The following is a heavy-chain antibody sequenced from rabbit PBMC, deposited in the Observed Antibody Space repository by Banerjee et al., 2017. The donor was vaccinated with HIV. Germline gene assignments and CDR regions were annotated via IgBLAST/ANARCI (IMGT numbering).Heavy chain of an antibody. CDR2: IDTGSGSI. Sequence: QSLEESGGDLVKPGASLTLTCTASGFSFSSSYWICWVRQAPGKGLEWIACIDTGSGSIYYASWAKGRFTISSNNAQNTVDLQMNSLTAADTATYFCARDMTNNVGYPYFNLWGPGTLVTVS. J-gene: IGHJ4*01. CDR3: ARDMTNNVGYPYFNL. D-gene: IGHD2-1*01. V-gene: IGHV1S40*01. CDR1: GFSFSSSYW.